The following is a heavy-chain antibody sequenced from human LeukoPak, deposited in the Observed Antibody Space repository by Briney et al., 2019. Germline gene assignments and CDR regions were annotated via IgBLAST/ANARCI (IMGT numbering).Heavy chain of an antibody. CDR2: IYHSGST. D-gene: IGHD2-21*01. J-gene: IGHJ3*02. CDR1: GYSISSGYY. V-gene: IGHV4-38-2*02. Sequence: PSETLSLTCTVSGYSISSGYYWGWIRQPPGKGLEWIGSIYHSGSTYYNPSLKSRVTISVDTSKNQFSLKLSSVTAADTAVYYCARGHSYLDAFDIWGQGTMVTVSS. CDR3: ARGHSYLDAFDI.